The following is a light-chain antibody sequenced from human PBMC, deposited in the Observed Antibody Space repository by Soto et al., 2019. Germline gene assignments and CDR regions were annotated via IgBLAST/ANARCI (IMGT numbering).Light chain of an antibody. CDR3: TSYAGGNNV. J-gene: IGLJ1*01. CDR1: SSDVGGYNY. Sequence: QSALTQPPSASGSPGQSVTISCTGTSSDVGGYNYVSWYHQNPGKVPKLMIYEVNNRPSGVPDRFSGSKSGNTASLTVSGVQAEDEADYYCTSYAGGNNVFGTGTKLTVL. V-gene: IGLV2-8*01. CDR2: EVN.